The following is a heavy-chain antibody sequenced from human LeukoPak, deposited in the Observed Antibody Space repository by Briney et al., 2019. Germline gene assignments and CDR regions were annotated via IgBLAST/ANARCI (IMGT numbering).Heavy chain of an antibody. J-gene: IGHJ4*02. CDR2: ISSRGSTI. D-gene: IGHD5/OR15-5a*01. V-gene: IGHV3-48*02. CDR1: GFTFSSYS. CDR3: ARSCLYLDY. Sequence: GGSLRLSCAASGFTFSSYSMTWVRQAPGKGLEWVSYISSRGSTIYYADSVKGRFTISRDNAKNSLYLQMNNLRDEDTAVYYCARSCLYLDYWGQGTLVTVSS.